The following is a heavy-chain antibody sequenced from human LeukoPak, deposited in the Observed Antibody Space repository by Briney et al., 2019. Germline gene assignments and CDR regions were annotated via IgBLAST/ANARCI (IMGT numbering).Heavy chain of an antibody. V-gene: IGHV4-39*07. CDR1: GGSISSSDYF. J-gene: IGHJ2*01. Sequence: SETLSLTCTVSGGSISSSDYFWGWIRQPPGKGLEWIGSIYYSGSTYYDPSLKSRVTISLDRSKDQFSLKLSSVTAADTAVYYCARVLTGGYWYFDLWGRGTLVTVSS. CDR3: ARVLTGGYWYFDL. D-gene: IGHD7-27*01. CDR2: IYYSGST.